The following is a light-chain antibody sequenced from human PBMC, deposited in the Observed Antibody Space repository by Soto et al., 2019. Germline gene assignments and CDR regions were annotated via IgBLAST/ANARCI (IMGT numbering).Light chain of an antibody. V-gene: IGLV1-36*01. J-gene: IGLJ1*01. Sequence: QSVLTQPPSVSEAPRQRVTISCSGSSSNIGNNAVNWYQQLPGKAPKLLIYYDDLLPSGVSDRFSGSNSGTSASLAISGLQSEDEADYYCAAWDDSLNGLVFGTGTKVTVL. CDR3: AAWDDSLNGLV. CDR1: SSNIGNNA. CDR2: YDD.